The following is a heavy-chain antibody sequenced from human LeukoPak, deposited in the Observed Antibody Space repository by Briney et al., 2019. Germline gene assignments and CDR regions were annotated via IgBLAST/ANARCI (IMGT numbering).Heavy chain of an antibody. V-gene: IGHV3-23*01. CDR1: GFTFSSSA. CDR3: AKDARPSY. J-gene: IGHJ4*02. Sequence: PGGSLRLXCAASGFTFSSSAMSWDRQAPGKGLEWVSAITGGGGSTYYADSVKGRFTISRDNSKNTLYLQMNSLRADDTAVYYCAKDARPSYWGQGTLVTVSS. CDR2: ITGGGGST.